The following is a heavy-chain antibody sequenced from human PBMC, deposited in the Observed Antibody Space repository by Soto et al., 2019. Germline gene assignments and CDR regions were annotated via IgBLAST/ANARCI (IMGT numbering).Heavy chain of an antibody. J-gene: IGHJ5*02. D-gene: IGHD5-12*01. CDR3: ARVNPTLLDLEVGEAWFDP. Sequence: QVQLQESGPGLVKPSQTLSLTCTVSGGSISSGDYYWSWIRQPPRKGLEWIGYIFSTGSTYYNPSLKSRLTVAVDTSKNQFSLKLNSVTAADTAVYYCARVNPTLLDLEVGEAWFDPWGQGTLVTVSS. CDR2: IFSTGST. CDR1: GGSISSGDYY. V-gene: IGHV4-30-4*01.